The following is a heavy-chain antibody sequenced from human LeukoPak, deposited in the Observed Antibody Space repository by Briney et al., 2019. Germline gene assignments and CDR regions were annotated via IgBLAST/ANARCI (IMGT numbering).Heavy chain of an antibody. V-gene: IGHV1-3*01. CDR2: IHGGTGNT. D-gene: IGHD1-1*01. Sequence: ASVKVSCKASGYTFISYAIHWVRQAPGQRLEWMGWIHGGTGNTKYSQKFQGRVTITRDTSANTVYMELSRLRPEDTAVYYCARDITTGTTRFDPWGQGTLVTVPS. J-gene: IGHJ5*02. CDR1: GYTFISYA. CDR3: ARDITTGTTRFDP.